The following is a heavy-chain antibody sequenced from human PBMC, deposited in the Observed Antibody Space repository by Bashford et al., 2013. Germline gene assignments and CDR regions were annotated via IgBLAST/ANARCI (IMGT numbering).Heavy chain of an antibody. J-gene: IGHJ4*02. Sequence: VRQAPGKGPEWVAGIWPDGGRQYYIDSVKGRFTISRDTSKNTVSLEMNSLRVEDTALYFCARDPTVNTKRTLKRYYFDYWGQGTLVTVSS. D-gene: IGHD4-11*01. CDR3: ARDPTVNTKRTLKRYYFDY. V-gene: IGHV3-33*01. CDR2: IWPDGGRQ.